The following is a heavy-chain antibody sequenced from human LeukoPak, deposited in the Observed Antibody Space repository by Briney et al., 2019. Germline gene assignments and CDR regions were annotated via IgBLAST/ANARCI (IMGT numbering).Heavy chain of an antibody. Sequence: ASVKVSCKASGYTFTSYDINWVRQATGQGLEWMGWMNPNSGNTGYAQKFQGRVTITRNTSISTAYMELSSLRSEDTAVYYCVRCSSGYHDAFDIWGQGTMVTVSS. CDR1: GYTFTSYD. CDR3: VRCSSGYHDAFDI. CDR2: MNPNSGNT. J-gene: IGHJ3*02. V-gene: IGHV1-8*03. D-gene: IGHD3-22*01.